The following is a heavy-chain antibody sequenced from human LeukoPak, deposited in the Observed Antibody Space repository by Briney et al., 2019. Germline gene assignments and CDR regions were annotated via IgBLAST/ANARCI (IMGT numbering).Heavy chain of an antibody. D-gene: IGHD1-26*01. CDR3: ARDPGGGPTHGY. Sequence: PGGSLRLSCAASAVTVSNNYISWVRQAPGKGLEWVSVMYSTGITHYGDSVRGRFIISKDNSKNTLYLQMNGLKPEDTAVYYCARDPGGGPTHGYWGQGTLVIVSS. CDR2: MYSTGIT. CDR1: AVTVSNNY. V-gene: IGHV3-66*03. J-gene: IGHJ4*02.